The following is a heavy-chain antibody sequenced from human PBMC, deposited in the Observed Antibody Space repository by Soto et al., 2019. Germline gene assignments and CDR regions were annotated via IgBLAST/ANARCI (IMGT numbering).Heavy chain of an antibody. CDR3: ARTAAAGTAGGYYYYYYMDV. J-gene: IGHJ6*03. V-gene: IGHV1-3*01. CDR1: GYTFTGYA. Sequence: GASVKVSCKASGYTFTGYAMHWVRQAPGQRLEWMGWINAGNGNTKYSQKFQGRVTITRDTSASTAYMELSSLRSEDTAVYYCARTAAAGTAGGYYYYYYMDVWGKGTTVTVSS. CDR2: INAGNGNT. D-gene: IGHD6-13*01.